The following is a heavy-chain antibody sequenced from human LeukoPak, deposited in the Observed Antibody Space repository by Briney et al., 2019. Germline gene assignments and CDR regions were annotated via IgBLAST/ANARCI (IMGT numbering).Heavy chain of an antibody. Sequence: SVKVSCKASGGTFSSYAISWVRQATGQGLEWMGGIIPIFGTANYAQKFQGRVTITTDESTSTAYMELSSLRSEDTAVYYCASTLWGGATWEGFFDYWGQGTLVTVSS. CDR1: GGTFSSYA. V-gene: IGHV1-69*05. J-gene: IGHJ4*02. CDR2: IIPIFGTA. D-gene: IGHD1-26*01. CDR3: ASTLWGGATWEGFFDY.